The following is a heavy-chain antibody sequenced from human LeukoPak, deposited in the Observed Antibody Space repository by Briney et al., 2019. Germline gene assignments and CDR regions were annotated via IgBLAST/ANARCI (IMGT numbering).Heavy chain of an antibody. CDR1: GYSISSGYY. V-gene: IGHV4-38-2*02. J-gene: IGHJ5*02. D-gene: IGHD3-10*01. Sequence: TSETLSLTCTVSGYSISSGYYWGWIRPPPGKGLEWIGSIYHSGSTFYNPSLKSRVTISVDTSKNQFSLKLSSVTAADTAMFYCARGLGPGNWFDPWGQGTLVTVSS. CDR3: ARGLGPGNWFDP. CDR2: IYHSGST.